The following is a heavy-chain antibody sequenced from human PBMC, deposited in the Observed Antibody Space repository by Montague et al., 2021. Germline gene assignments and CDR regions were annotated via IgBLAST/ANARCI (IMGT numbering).Heavy chain of an antibody. V-gene: IGHV4-59*01. Sequence: SETLSLTCTVSGDSMNTYKWNWIRQPPGKGLEWIGYIYSSGNTNYNPSLKSRVTTSVDTSRNQFSLEVSSVSAADTAMYYCAGEWSGFDFWGHGTMVTVSS. CDR2: IYSSGNT. CDR1: GDSMNTYK. J-gene: IGHJ3*01. D-gene: IGHD1-26*01. CDR3: AGEWSGFDF.